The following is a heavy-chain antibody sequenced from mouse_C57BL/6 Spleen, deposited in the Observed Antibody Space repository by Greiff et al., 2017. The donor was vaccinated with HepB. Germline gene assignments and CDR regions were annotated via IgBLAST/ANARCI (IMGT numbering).Heavy chain of an antibody. V-gene: IGHV1-36*01. CDR1: GFTFTDYY. Sequence: EVQLQPSGPVLVKPGPSVKISCQASGFTFTDYYMHWVKQRHGKSLEWIGLVYPYNGGTRYNQKFKGKATLTVDTSSSTAYMELNSLTSEASAVYYCGRTDYSNDYCADWGHGTTLTVSS. CDR2: VYPYNGGT. CDR3: GRTDYSNDYCAD. J-gene: IGHJ2*01. D-gene: IGHD2-5*01.